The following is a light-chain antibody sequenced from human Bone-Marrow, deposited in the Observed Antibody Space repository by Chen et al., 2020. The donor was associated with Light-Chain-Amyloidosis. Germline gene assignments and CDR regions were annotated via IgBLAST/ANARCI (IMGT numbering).Light chain of an antibody. CDR2: DDS. V-gene: IGLV3-21*02. CDR1: NIGSKT. J-gene: IGLJ1*01. CDR3: QVWESSYDPRV. Sequence: SVLTQPPAVSVAPGQTARITCGGINIGSKTVFWYQQKPGQGPVLVVYDDSARPSGVSDRFSGSNSGNTATLTINRVEAGDEADYYCQVWESSYDPRVFGAGTKVTVV.